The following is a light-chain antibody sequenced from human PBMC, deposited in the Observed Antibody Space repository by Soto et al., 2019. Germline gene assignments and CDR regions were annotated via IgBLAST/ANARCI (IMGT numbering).Light chain of an antibody. CDR3: SSYAGSKTL. J-gene: IGLJ3*02. V-gene: IGLV2-8*01. Sequence: QSALTQPPSASGSPGQSLTISCTGTSSDVGNYNYVSWYQQHPGKAPKLMIYEVTKRPSGVPDRFSGSKSGNTASLTVSGLQAEDEADYYCSSYAGSKTLFGGGTKVTVL. CDR1: SSDVGNYNY. CDR2: EVT.